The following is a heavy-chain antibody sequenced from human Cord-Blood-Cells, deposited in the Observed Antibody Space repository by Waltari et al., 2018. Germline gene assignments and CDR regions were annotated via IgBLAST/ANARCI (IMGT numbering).Heavy chain of an antibody. Sequence: EVQLVESGGGLVQPGVYLRLSCAASGFTFSGYWLPWVRPAPGKGLVLVSRINSDGSSTSYADSVKGRFTISRDKAKNTLYLQMNSLRAEDTAVYYCARDYGDYAEYFQHWGQGTLVTVSS. J-gene: IGHJ1*01. CDR1: GFTFSGYW. V-gene: IGHV3-74*01. CDR2: INSDGSST. D-gene: IGHD4-17*01. CDR3: ARDYGDYAEYFQH.